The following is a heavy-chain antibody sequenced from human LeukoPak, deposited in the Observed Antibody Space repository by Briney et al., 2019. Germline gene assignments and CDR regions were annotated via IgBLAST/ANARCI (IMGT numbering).Heavy chain of an antibody. Sequence: PSETLSLTCTVSGGSISSYYWSWIRQPPGKGLEWIGYIYYSGSTNYNPSLKSRVTISVDTSKNQFSLKLSSVTAADTAVYYCARALICSGSSCYSVFDYWGQGTLVTVSS. CDR3: ARALICSGSSCYSVFDY. J-gene: IGHJ4*02. V-gene: IGHV4-59*01. D-gene: IGHD2-15*01. CDR1: GGSISSYY. CDR2: IYYSGST.